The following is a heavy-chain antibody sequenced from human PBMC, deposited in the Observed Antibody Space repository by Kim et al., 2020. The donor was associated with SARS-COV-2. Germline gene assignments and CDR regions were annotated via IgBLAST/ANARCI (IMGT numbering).Heavy chain of an antibody. J-gene: IGHJ6*03. V-gene: IGHV3-49*03. CDR1: GFTFGDYA. D-gene: IGHD2-2*01. CDR2: IRSKAYGGTT. CDR3: TRDLRDCSSTSCYEGDCYYYMDV. Sequence: GGSLRLSCTASGFTFGDYAMSWFRQAPGKGLVWVGFIRSKAYGGTTEYAASVKGRFTISRDDSKSISYLQMNSLKTEDTAVYYCTRDLRDCSSTSCYEGDCYYYMDVWGKGTTVTVSS.